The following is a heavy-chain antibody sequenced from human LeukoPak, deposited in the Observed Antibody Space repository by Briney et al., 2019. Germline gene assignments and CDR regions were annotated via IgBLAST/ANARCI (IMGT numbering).Heavy chain of an antibody. CDR1: GGTFSSYA. J-gene: IGHJ6*02. D-gene: IGHD3-3*01. CDR2: IIPIFGTA. Sequence: SVKVSCKASGGTFSSYAISWVRQAPGQGLEWMGGIIPIFGTANYAQKFQGRVTITADESTSTAYMELSSLRSEDTAVYYCARDRSLEWPLYYYYYGMDVWGQGTTVTVSS. V-gene: IGHV1-69*13. CDR3: ARDRSLEWPLYYYYYGMDV.